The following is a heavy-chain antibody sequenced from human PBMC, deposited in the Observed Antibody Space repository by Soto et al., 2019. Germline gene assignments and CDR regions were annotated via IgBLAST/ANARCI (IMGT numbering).Heavy chain of an antibody. J-gene: IGHJ4*02. Sequence: QVQLVESGGGVVQPGRSLRLSCAVSGFTFSSHAMHWVRQAPGKGLEWVALIVSDGNNKYYADSVKGRFTTSRDNSKNTMYLQMNSLRVEDTAVYYCARDDEGGSDCDLGYWGQGALVTVSS. CDR1: GFTFSSHA. D-gene: IGHD1-26*01. CDR3: ARDDEGGSDCDLGY. V-gene: IGHV3-30-3*01. CDR2: IVSDGNNK.